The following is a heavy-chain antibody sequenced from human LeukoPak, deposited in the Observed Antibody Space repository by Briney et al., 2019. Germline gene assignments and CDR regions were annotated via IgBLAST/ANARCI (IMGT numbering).Heavy chain of an antibody. CDR2: IYYSGGT. CDR1: GGSFSSFY. D-gene: IGHD4-17*01. V-gene: IGHV4-59*12. Sequence: PSETLSLTCTVSGGSFSSFYWSWIRQPPGKGLEWIGYIYYSGGTNYNPSLKSRVTISVDTSKNQFSLRLSSVTAADTAVYYCARETDYGDYPDYFDYWGQGTLVTVSS. CDR3: ARETDYGDYPDYFDY. J-gene: IGHJ4*02.